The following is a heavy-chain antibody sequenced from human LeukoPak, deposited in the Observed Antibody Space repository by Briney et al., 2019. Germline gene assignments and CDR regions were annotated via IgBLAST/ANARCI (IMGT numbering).Heavy chain of an antibody. V-gene: IGHV3-23*01. CDR1: GFTFSSYA. D-gene: IGHD2-2*01. J-gene: IGHJ4*02. CDR3: AKEGGYCSSTSCYPYYFDY. Sequence: GGSLRLSCAASGFTFSSYAMSWVRQAPGKGLEWVSAISGSGGSTYYADSVKGRFTISRDNSKNTLYLQMNSLRAEDTAVYCCAKEGGYCSSTSCYPYYFDYWGQGTLVTVSS. CDR2: ISGSGGST.